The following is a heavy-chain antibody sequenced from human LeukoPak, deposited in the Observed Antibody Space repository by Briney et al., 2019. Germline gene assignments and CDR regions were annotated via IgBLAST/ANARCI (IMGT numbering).Heavy chain of an antibody. CDR2: IGGSSSSI. Sequence: GGSLRLSCAASGFTFSSYSMNRVRQAPGKGLEWVSSIGGSSSSIYYADSVKGRFTISRDNAKNSLYLQMNSLRAEDTAVYYCARENPTEAFEYWGQGTLVTVSS. J-gene: IGHJ4*02. CDR1: GFTFSSYS. D-gene: IGHD1-1*01. CDR3: ARENPTEAFEY. V-gene: IGHV3-21*01.